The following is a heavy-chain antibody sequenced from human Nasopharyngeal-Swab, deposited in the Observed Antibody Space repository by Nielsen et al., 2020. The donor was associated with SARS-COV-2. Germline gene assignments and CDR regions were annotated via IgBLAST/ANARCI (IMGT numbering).Heavy chain of an antibody. CDR3: ARDCCQLPLYYFDY. V-gene: IGHV3-30-3*01. CDR2: ISYDGSNK. D-gene: IGHD2-2*01. J-gene: IGHJ4*02. Sequence: GGSLRLSCAASGFTFSSYAMHWVRQAPGKGLEWVAVISYDGSNKYYADSVKGRFTISRDNSKNTLYQQMNSLRAEDTAVYYCARDCCQLPLYYFDYWGQGTLVTVSS. CDR1: GFTFSSYA.